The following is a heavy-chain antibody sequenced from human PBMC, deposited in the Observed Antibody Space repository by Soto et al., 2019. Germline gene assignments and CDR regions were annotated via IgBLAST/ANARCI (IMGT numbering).Heavy chain of an antibody. CDR3: ASDLCGDPFEN. CDR1: GYTFINYA. J-gene: IGHJ4*02. Sequence: QVHLVQSGPEVKKPGASVKVSCKASGYTFINYAMHWVRQAPGQGLERMGWVDAGNGNTKYSQKFQGRVTITRDTSASTAYIEVISLRSEDTAVYYCASDLCGDPFENWGQGTLITVSS. V-gene: IGHV1-3*01. CDR2: VDAGNGNT. D-gene: IGHD4-17*01.